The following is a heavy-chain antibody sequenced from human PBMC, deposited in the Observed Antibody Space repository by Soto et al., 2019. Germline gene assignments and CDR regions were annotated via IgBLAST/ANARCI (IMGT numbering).Heavy chain of an antibody. CDR2: ISATSLYI. V-gene: IGHV3-21*06. CDR1: GFTFETSS. D-gene: IGHD3-16*01. Sequence: EVKLVQSGGGLVKPGGSLRLSCAASGFTFETSSINCLRQTPGKGLEWVASISATSLYIYYADSVRGRFTISRENAKNTWLLKMGGRTAEDTAIYFCARDLGGGAHYGMDVWGQGTTVTVSS. CDR3: ARDLGGGAHYGMDV. J-gene: IGHJ6*02.